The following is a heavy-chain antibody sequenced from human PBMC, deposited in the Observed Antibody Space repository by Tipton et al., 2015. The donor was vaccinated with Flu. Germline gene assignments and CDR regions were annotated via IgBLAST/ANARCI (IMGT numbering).Heavy chain of an antibody. CDR3: AREEAHEFWFDP. J-gene: IGHJ5*02. Sequence: AVYGGSISGYYWTWIRQPPGKGLEWIGHISHSGFTNDNPSLKSRVTISVDTSKNQISLQLSSVTAADTAVYYCAREEAHEFWFDPWGQGTLVTVSS. D-gene: IGHD3-10*01. CDR2: ISHSGFT. CDR1: GGSISGYY. V-gene: IGHV4-34*01.